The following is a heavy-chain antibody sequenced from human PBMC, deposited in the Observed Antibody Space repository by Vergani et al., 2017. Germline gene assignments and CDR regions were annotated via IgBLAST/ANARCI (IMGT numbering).Heavy chain of an antibody. CDR2: IYHSGST. CDR1: GYSISSGYY. V-gene: IGHV4-38-2*01. Sequence: QLQLQQSGPGLVKPSETLSLTCAVSGYSISSGYYWGWIRQPPGKGLEWIGSIYHSGSTYYNPSLKSRVTISVDTSKNQFSLKLSSVTAADTAVYYCAREPGGGARWGQGTLVTVSS. J-gene: IGHJ4*02. D-gene: IGHD3-16*01. CDR3: AREPGGGAR.